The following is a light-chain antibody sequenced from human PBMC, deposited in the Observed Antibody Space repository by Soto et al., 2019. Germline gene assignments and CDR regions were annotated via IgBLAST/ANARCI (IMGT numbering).Light chain of an antibody. J-gene: IGKJ5*01. V-gene: IGKV3-20*01. CDR2: GAS. CDR1: QSVTSGY. CDR3: QHYSSSPPAIT. Sequence: EIVLTQSPGTLSLSPGERATLSCRVSQSVTSGYLAWYQQQPNQAPRLLIYGASYRATDIPDRFSGGGSGTDFTLTISRLEPEDFAVCYCQHYSSSPPAITFGQGTRLEIK.